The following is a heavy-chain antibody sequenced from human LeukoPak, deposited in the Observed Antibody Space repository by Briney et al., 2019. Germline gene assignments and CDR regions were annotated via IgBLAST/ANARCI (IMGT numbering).Heavy chain of an antibody. Sequence: SETLSLTCTVSGGSISSYYWSWIRQPPGKGLEWIGYIYYSGSTNYTPSLKSRVTISVDTSKNQFSLKLSSVTAADTAVYYCARDRGYDFWSGYFNLGYFDYWGQGTLVTVSS. CDR3: ARDRGYDFWSGYFNLGYFDY. V-gene: IGHV4-59*01. CDR2: IYYSGST. J-gene: IGHJ4*02. CDR1: GGSISSYY. D-gene: IGHD3-3*01.